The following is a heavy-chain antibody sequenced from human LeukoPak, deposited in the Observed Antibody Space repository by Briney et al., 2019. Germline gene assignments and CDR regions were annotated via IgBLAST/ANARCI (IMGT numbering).Heavy chain of an antibody. CDR2: ISYDGSNK. CDR3: AKDPGLVAAGAGGAFDI. CDR1: GFTFSSYG. V-gene: IGHV3-30*18. J-gene: IGHJ3*02. D-gene: IGHD2-15*01. Sequence: PAGRSLRLSCAASGFTFSSYGMHWVRQAPGKGLEWVAVISYDGSNKYYADSVKGRFTISRDNSKNTLYLQMNSLRAEDTAVYYCAKDPGLVAAGAGGAFDIWGQGTMVTVSS.